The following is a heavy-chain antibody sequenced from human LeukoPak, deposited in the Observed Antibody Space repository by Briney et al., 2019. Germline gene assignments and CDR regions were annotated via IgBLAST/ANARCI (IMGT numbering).Heavy chain of an antibody. D-gene: IGHD4-17*01. Sequence: ESGESLRLSCAASGFTFSGYIMNWVRQAPGKGLEWVSYISTSSGYIYYADSVQGRFTISRDNAKNSLYLQMNSLRAEDTAMYYCARNRGDPSYFDYWGQGILVTVSS. J-gene: IGHJ4*02. CDR2: ISTSSGYI. V-gene: IGHV3-21*01. CDR3: ARNRGDPSYFDY. CDR1: GFTFSGYI.